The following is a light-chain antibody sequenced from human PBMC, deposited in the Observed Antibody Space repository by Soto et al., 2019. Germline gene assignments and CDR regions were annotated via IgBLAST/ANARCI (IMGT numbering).Light chain of an antibody. CDR2: SAS. V-gene: IGKV3-20*01. J-gene: IGKJ4*01. CDR1: QSVNNDY. CDR3: QQYGTSPLT. Sequence: ETVLTQSPGTLSLSPGERATLSCRATQSVNNDYLAWYQQRPGLAPRLLIFSASGRATGIPDRFSGSGSGTDFTLTISRLEPEDFAIYYCQQYGTSPLTFGGGTKVEIK.